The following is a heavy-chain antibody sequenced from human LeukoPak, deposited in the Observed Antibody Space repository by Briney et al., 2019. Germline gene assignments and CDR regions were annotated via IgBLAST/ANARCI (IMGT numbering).Heavy chain of an antibody. V-gene: IGHV1-2*02. CDR3: ARGATAYYYVDV. Sequence: ASVKVSCKASGYTFTGYYLHWVRQATGQGLEWMGWITPNSGGTNYAQKFQGRVTMTRDTSISTAYMELSRLRSDDTAVYYCARGATAYYYVDVWGEGTTVTISS. CDR1: GYTFTGYY. D-gene: IGHD5-24*01. CDR2: ITPNSGGT. J-gene: IGHJ6*03.